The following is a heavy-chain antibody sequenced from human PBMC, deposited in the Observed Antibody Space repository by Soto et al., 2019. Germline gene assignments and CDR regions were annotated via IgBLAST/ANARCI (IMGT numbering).Heavy chain of an antibody. Sequence: QVQLVQSGAEVKKPGSSVKVSCKASGGTFSSYAISWVRQAPGQELEWMGGIIPIFGTANYAQKLQGRVTITADESTSTAYMELSSLRSEDTAVYYCARGYCTNGVCYTFDYWGQGTLVTVSS. J-gene: IGHJ4*02. CDR1: GGTFSSYA. D-gene: IGHD2-8*01. CDR2: IIPIFGTA. V-gene: IGHV1-69*12. CDR3: ARGYCTNGVCYTFDY.